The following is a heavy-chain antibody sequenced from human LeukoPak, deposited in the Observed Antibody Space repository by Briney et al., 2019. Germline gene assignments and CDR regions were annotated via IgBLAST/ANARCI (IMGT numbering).Heavy chain of an antibody. CDR3: ARVGYCSSTSCYVIAFDI. CDR1: GGSISSYY. J-gene: IGHJ3*02. CDR2: IDYSGST. V-gene: IGHV4-59*01. D-gene: IGHD2-2*01. Sequence: PSETLSLTCTVSGGSISSYYWSWIRQPPGKGLEWIGYIDYSGSTNYNPSLKSRVTISVDTSKNQFSLKLSSVTAADTAVYYCARVGYCSSTSCYVIAFDIWGQGTMVTVSS.